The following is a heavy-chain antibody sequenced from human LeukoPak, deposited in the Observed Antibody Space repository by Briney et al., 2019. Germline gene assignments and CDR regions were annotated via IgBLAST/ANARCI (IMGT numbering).Heavy chain of an antibody. V-gene: IGHV3-21*01. CDR2: ISSSSSYI. CDR3: AGYYYDSSGPTAWFDP. D-gene: IGHD3-22*01. CDR1: GFTFSSYS. Sequence: GGSLRLSCAASGFTFSSYSMNWVRQAPGKGLEWVSSISSSSSYIYYADSVKGRFTISRDNAKNSLYLQMNSLRAEDTAVYYCAGYYYDSSGPTAWFDPWGREPWSPSPQ. J-gene: IGHJ5*02.